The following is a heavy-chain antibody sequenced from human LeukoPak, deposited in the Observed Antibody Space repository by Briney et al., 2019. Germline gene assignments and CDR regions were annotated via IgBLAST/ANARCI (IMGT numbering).Heavy chain of an antibody. CDR3: ARLQVVGATRWFDS. D-gene: IGHD1-26*01. J-gene: IGHJ5*01. CDR2: ISSSGGTI. V-gene: IGHV3-48*03. Sequence: GGSLRLSCGGSGFIFSSYEMNWVRQAPGKGLEWVSYISSSGGTIYYADSVKGRFTISRDNAKNSLYLQMNSLRAGDTAVYYCARLQVVGATRWFDSWGQGTLVTVSS. CDR1: GFIFSSYE.